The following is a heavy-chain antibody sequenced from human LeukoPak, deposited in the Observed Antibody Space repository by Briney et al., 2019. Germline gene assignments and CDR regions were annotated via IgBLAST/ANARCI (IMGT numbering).Heavy chain of an antibody. CDR3: ARDYWGSGAFDI. CDR2: IIPILGIA. CDR1: GGTFSSYA. D-gene: IGHD7-27*01. J-gene: IGHJ3*02. Sequence: ASVKVSCKASGGTFSSYAISWVRQAPGQGLEWMGRIIPILGIANYAQKFQGRVTITADKSTSTAYMELSSLRSEDTAVYFCARDYWGSGAFDIWGQGTMVTVSS. V-gene: IGHV1-69*04.